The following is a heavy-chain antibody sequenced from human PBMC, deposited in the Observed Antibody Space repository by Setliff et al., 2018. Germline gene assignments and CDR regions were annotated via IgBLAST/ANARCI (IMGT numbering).Heavy chain of an antibody. J-gene: IGHJ6*03. CDR2: IYTSGST. D-gene: IGHD6-19*01. Sequence: PSETLSLTCSVSGGSISSGSDYWTWIRQPAGKGLEWIGHIYTSGSTNYNPSLKSRVTISVDTSKDQFSLKLSSVTAADTAVYYCARAISGWYSAHYYFMDVWGKGTTVTV. CDR1: GGSISSGSDY. V-gene: IGHV4-61*09. CDR3: ARAISGWYSAHYYFMDV.